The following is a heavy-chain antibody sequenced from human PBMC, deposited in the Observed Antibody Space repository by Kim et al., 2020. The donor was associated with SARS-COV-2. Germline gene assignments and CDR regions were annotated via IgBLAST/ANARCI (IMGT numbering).Heavy chain of an antibody. CDR3: TCSSIYDSGWYVGGFDY. CDR2: IKPRADTYAT. CDR1: GSTFSGSA. Sequence: GGSLRLSCSASGSTFSGSAIHWVRQASGKGLEWLGRIKPRADTYATAYAASVEGRFSISRDHSKNTAYLHMHSLKTEDTALYFCTCSSIYDSGWYVGGFDYWGPGVQVSVSS. J-gene: IGHJ4*02. D-gene: IGHD6-19*01. V-gene: IGHV3-73*01.